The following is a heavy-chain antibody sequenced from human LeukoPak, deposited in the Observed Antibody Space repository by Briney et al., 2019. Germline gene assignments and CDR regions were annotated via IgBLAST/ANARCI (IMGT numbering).Heavy chain of an antibody. V-gene: IGHV3-30*18. J-gene: IGHJ4*02. CDR1: GFTFSSYG. CDR2: ISYDGSNK. Sequence: TGGSLRLSCAASGFTFSSYGMHWVRQAPGKGLEWVAVISYDGSNKYYADSVKGRFTISRDNSKNTLYLQMNSLRAEDTAVYYCAKDVGYYDILTGYYMGDYWGQGTLVTVSS. D-gene: IGHD3-9*01. CDR3: AKDVGYYDILTGYYMGDY.